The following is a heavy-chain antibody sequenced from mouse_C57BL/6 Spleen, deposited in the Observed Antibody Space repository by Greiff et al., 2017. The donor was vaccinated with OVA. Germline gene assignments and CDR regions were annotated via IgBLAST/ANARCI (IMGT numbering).Heavy chain of an antibody. CDR1: GFTFSDYG. Sequence: EVKLMESGGGLVKPGGSLKLSCAASGFTFSDYGMHWVRQAPEKGLEWVAYISSGSSTIYYADTVKGRFTISRDNAKNTLFLQMTSLRSEDTAMYYCARESLRYFDYWGQGTTLTVSS. V-gene: IGHV5-17*01. CDR2: ISSGSSTI. D-gene: IGHD6-2*01. J-gene: IGHJ2*01. CDR3: ARESLRYFDY.